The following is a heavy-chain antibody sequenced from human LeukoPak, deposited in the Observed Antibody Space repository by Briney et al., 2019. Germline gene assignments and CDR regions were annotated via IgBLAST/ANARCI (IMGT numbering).Heavy chain of an antibody. CDR3: ANNGLEISSTVVTGAFDI. CDR2: IIPILGIA. Sequence: GASVKVSCKASGGTFSSYAISWVRQAPGQGLEWMGRIIPILGIANYAQKFQGRVTITADKSTSTAYMELSSLRSEDTAVYYCANNGLEISSTVVTGAFDIWGQGTMVTVSS. J-gene: IGHJ3*02. V-gene: IGHV1-69*04. D-gene: IGHD4-23*01. CDR1: GGTFSSYA.